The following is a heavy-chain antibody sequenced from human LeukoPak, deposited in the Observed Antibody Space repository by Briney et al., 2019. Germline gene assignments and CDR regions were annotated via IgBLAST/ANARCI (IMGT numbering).Heavy chain of an antibody. CDR1: GGSISSGDYY. J-gene: IGHJ3*02. Sequence: SETLSLTCTVSGGSISSGDYYWSWIRQPPGKGLEWIGYIYYSGSTYYNPSLKSRVTISVDTSKNQFSLKLSSVTAADTAVYYCALVVVAAANLFDAFDIWGQGTMVTVSS. V-gene: IGHV4-30-4*01. CDR2: IYYSGST. CDR3: ALVVVAAANLFDAFDI. D-gene: IGHD2-15*01.